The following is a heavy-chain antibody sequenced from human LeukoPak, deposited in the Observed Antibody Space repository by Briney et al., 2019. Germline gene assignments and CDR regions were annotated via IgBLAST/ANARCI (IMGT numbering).Heavy chain of an antibody. Sequence: HSGGSLRLSCAASGFTFSSYAMSWVRQAPGKGLEWVSAISGSGGSTYYADSVKGRFTISRDNSKNTLFAQMNSLRGEDTAVYFCAKDTGQLRVREVFDFWGQGTMVIVSS. V-gene: IGHV3-23*01. D-gene: IGHD4-17*01. CDR3: AKDTGQLRVREVFDF. J-gene: IGHJ3*01. CDR1: GFTFSSYA. CDR2: ISGSGGST.